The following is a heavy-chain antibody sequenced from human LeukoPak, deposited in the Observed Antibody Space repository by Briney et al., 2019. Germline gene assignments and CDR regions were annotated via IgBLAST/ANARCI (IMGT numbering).Heavy chain of an antibody. CDR3: AKDMHYNDGRWEFDP. V-gene: IGHV3-23*01. CDR1: GFNFGNFA. J-gene: IGHJ5*02. Sequence: GSLRLSCVASGFNFGNFAVTWVRQAPGKGLEWVSGMIGTGDTYYADSVKGRFTMFRDYSRTTLYLQMNNLIFEDTAIYYCAKDMHYNDGRWEFDPWGQGTLVTVSS. D-gene: IGHD5-24*01. CDR2: MIGTGDT.